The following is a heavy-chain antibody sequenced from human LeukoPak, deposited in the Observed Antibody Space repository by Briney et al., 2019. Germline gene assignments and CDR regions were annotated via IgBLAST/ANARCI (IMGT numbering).Heavy chain of an antibody. Sequence: SETLSLTCTVAGGSISSSSYYWGWIRQPPGKGLEWIGSIYYRGSTYYNPSLKSRVTISVDTSKNQFSLKLSSVTAADTAVYYCARHVLGFGEFNFDYWGQGTLVTVSS. CDR3: ARHVLGFGEFNFDY. D-gene: IGHD3-10*01. CDR2: IYYRGST. CDR1: GGSISSSSYY. J-gene: IGHJ4*02. V-gene: IGHV4-39*01.